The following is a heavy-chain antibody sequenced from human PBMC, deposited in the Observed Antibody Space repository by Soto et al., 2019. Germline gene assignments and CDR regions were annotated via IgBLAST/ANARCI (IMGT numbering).Heavy chain of an antibody. D-gene: IGHD3-22*01. CDR1: GFTFSSYE. CDR3: ARERGKIYYDSSDQIDY. J-gene: IGHJ4*02. Sequence: EVQLVESGGGLVQPGGSLRLSCAASGFTFSSYEMNWVRQAPGKGLEWVSYISSSGSTIYYADSVKGRYTISRDNAKNSLYLQMNSLRAEDTAVYYCARERGKIYYDSSDQIDYWGQGTLGTVSS. CDR2: ISSSGSTI. V-gene: IGHV3-48*03.